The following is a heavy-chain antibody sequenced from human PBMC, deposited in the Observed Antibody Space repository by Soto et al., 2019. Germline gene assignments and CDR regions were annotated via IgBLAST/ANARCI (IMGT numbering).Heavy chain of an antibody. CDR2: IFHSGST. CDR1: GGSISSGGYY. Sequence: SETLSLTCTVSGGSISSGGYYWSWIRQHPGKGLEWIGYIFHSGSTYYNPSLRSRVTTSVDTSKNQFSLKLSSVTAADTAVYYCAGGGDDDNNFDYWGQGTLVTVS. J-gene: IGHJ4*02. D-gene: IGHD3-16*01. V-gene: IGHV4-31*03. CDR3: AGGGDDDNNFDY.